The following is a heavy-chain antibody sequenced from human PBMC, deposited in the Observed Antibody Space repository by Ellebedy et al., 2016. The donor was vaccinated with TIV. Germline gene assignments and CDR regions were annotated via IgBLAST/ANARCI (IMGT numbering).Heavy chain of an antibody. CDR1: GSMFKDSA. J-gene: IGHJ4*02. CDR2: IRSKSNNYAT. D-gene: IGHD3-16*01. V-gene: IGHV3-73*01. CDR3: TDEGEV. Sequence: GGSLRLSXEASGSMFKDSAIHWVRQASGKGLEWVGRIRSKSNNYATSYAASVEGRFTISRDESKNTAHLQMNSLTIEDTALYYCTDEGEVWGQGTLVTVSS.